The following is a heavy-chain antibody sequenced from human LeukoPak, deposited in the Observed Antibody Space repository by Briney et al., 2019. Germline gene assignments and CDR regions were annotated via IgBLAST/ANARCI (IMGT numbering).Heavy chain of an antibody. J-gene: IGHJ4*02. V-gene: IGHV6-1*01. CDR2: TYYRSKWYN. CDR1: GDSVSSNSAA. Sequence: SQTLSLTCAISGDSVSSNSAAWNWIRQSPSRGLECLGRTYYRSKWYNDYAVSVKSRITINPDTSKNQISLQLNSVTPEDTAVYYCARDDGIAVAGRFDYWGQGTLVTVSS. D-gene: IGHD6-19*01. CDR3: ARDDGIAVAGRFDY.